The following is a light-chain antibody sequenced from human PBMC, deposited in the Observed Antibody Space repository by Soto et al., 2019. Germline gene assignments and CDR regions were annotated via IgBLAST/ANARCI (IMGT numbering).Light chain of an antibody. CDR2: AAS. Sequence: DIQLTQSPSFLSASVGDRVTITCRASQVISSYLAWYQQKPGKAPKLLIYAASTVQSEVPSRFSGSGSGTEFTLTSSSLQPEDFATYYGQEHNSYPVTFGGGTKVEIK. J-gene: IGKJ4*01. V-gene: IGKV1-9*01. CDR3: QEHNSYPVT. CDR1: QVISSY.